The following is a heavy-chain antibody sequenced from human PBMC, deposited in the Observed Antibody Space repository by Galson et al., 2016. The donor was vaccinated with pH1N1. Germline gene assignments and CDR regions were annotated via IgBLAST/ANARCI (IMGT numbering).Heavy chain of an antibody. CDR2: ISGSGGNT. Sequence: ETLSLTCTVSGGSISSGYSYWSWVRQTPRKGLEWVSAISGSGGNTYYTDSVKGRFTTSRDNSKNTLYLQMNSLRAEDTAIYYCARDTYWYDDSPYMPFDSW. CDR1: GGSISSGYS. D-gene: IGHD3-22*01. CDR3: ARDTYWYDDSPYMPFDS. J-gene: IGHJ4*01. V-gene: IGHV3-23*01.